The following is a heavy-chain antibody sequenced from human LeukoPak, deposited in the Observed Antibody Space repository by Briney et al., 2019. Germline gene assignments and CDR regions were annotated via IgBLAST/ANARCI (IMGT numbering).Heavy chain of an antibody. V-gene: IGHV1-69*05. J-gene: IGHJ5*02. CDR1: GGTFSSYA. CDR2: IIPIFGTA. Sequence: SVKVSCKASGGTFSSYAICWVRQAPGQGLEWMGRIIPIFGTANYAQKFQGRVTITTDESTSTAYMELSSLRSEDTAVYYCAKDRVVVVLHNWFDPWGQGTLVTVSS. CDR3: AKDRVVVVLHNWFDP. D-gene: IGHD2-2*01.